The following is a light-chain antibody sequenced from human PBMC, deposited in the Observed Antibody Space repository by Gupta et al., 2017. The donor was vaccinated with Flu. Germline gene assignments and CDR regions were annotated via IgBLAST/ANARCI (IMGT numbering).Light chain of an antibody. CDR3: QQDNNWPPWT. J-gene: IGKJ1*01. Sequence: EIVMTQSPATLSVSPGERATLSCRASQSVSSNLAWYQQKPGQAPRLLIYGASTRATGIPARFSGSGYGTEFTLTTSSRQSEDFAVYYCQQDNNWPPWTFGQGTKVEIK. V-gene: IGKV3-15*01. CDR2: GAS. CDR1: QSVSSN.